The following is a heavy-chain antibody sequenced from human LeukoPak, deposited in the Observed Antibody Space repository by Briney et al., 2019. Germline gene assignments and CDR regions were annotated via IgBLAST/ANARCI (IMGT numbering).Heavy chain of an antibody. D-gene: IGHD3-22*01. Sequence: SETLSLNCTVSGGSISSYYWSWIRQPPGKGLEWIGYIYYSGSTNYNPSLKSRVTISVDTSKNQFSLKLSSVTAADTAVYYCARRWRYYDSSGYYYPWGQGTLVTVSS. CDR2: IYYSGST. CDR1: GGSISSYY. CDR3: ARRWRYYDSSGYYYP. V-gene: IGHV4-59*08. J-gene: IGHJ5*02.